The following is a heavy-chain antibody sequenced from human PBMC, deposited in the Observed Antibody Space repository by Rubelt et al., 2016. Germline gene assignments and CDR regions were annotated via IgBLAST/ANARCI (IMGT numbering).Heavy chain of an antibody. CDR2: IYASGST. CDR1: GDSISGSTYY. J-gene: IGHJ4*02. V-gene: IGHV4-39*07. D-gene: IGHD4-17*01. Sequence: QLQLQESGPGLVKPSETLSVTRTVSGDSISGSTYYWGWIRQPPGKGLEWIGSIYASGSTNYNPSLKSRVTMSVDTSKNQFSLKRGSVTAADTAVYYCARETQSTVTTRGEVDYWGQGTLVTVSS. CDR3: ARETQSTVTTRGEVDY.